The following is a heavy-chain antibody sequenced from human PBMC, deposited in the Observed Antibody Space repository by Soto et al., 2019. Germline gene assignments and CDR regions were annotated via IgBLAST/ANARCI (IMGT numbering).Heavy chain of an antibody. J-gene: IGHJ6*02. CDR2: IIPILGIA. V-gene: IGHV1-69*02. D-gene: IGHD5-12*01. CDR3: ARPAGAVATIRGFGDV. Sequence: QVQLVQSGAEVKKPGSSVKVSCKASGGTFSSYTISWVRQAPGQGLEWMGRIIPILGIANYAQKFQGRVTITADKSTSTAYMELRSLRSEDTAVYYCARPAGAVATIRGFGDVWGQGTTVTVSS. CDR1: GGTFSSYT.